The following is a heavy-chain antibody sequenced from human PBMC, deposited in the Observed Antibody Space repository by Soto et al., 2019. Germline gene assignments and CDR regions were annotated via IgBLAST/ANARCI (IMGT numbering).Heavy chain of an antibody. CDR3: ARHSSKSGSDYYYYGMDV. Sequence: PSETLSLTCTVSGGSISSSSYYWGWIRQPPGKGLEWIGSIYYSGSTYYNPSLKSRVTISVDTSKNQFSLKLSSVTAADTAVYYCARHSSKSGSDYYYYGMDVWGQGTTVTVSS. CDR2: IYYSGST. V-gene: IGHV4-39*01. D-gene: IGHD3-10*01. J-gene: IGHJ6*02. CDR1: GGSISSSSYY.